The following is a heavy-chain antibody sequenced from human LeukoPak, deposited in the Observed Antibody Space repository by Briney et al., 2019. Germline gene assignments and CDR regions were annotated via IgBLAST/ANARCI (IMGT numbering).Heavy chain of an antibody. V-gene: IGHV4-61*02. D-gene: IGHD1-20*01. CDR1: GGSISSGSYY. CDR3: ARDLLTGTTS. J-gene: IGHJ5*02. Sequence: SETLSLTCTVSGGSISSGSYYWSWIRQPAGKGLEWIGRIYTSGSTNYNPSLKSRVTISVDTSKNQFSLKLSSVTAADTAVYYCARDLLTGTTSWGQGTLVTVSS. CDR2: IYTSGST.